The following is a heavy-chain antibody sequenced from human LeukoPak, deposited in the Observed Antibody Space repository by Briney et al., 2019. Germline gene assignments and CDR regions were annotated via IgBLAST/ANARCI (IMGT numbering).Heavy chain of an antibody. CDR2: ISYDGSNK. V-gene: IGHV3-30*18. CDR3: AKDYYGSGITPGAFDI. CDR1: GFTFSSYG. J-gene: IGHJ3*02. D-gene: IGHD3-10*01. Sequence: PGGSLRLSCAASGFTFSSYGMHWVRQAPGKGLEWVAVISYDGSNKYYADSVKGRFTISRDNSKNTLYLQMNSLRAEDTAVYYCAKDYYGSGITPGAFDIWGQGTMVTVSS.